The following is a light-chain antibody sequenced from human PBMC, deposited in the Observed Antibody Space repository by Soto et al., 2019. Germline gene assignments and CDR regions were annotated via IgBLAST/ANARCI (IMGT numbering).Light chain of an antibody. CDR2: DAS. CDR1: QSVGTN. Sequence: EVVMTQSPATLSVSPGERATLSCRASQSVGTNLAWYQQKPGQAPRLLIYDASTRATGIPARFSGSGSGTEFTLTISSLQSEDFAVYYCQQSKNWPPLTFGAGTKVDIK. CDR3: QQSKNWPPLT. J-gene: IGKJ4*01. V-gene: IGKV3-15*01.